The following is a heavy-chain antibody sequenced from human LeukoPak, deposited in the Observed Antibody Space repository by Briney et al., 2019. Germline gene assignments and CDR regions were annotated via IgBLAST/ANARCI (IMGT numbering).Heavy chain of an antibody. CDR3: ARDLSRSGSSPTLGY. V-gene: IGHV1-24*01. CDR1: GYTLTELS. D-gene: IGHD1-26*01. J-gene: IGHJ4*02. CDR2: FDPEDGET. Sequence: ASVKVSCKVSGYTLTELSMHWVRQAPGKGLEWMGGFDPEDGETIYAQKFQGRVTMTEDTSTDTAYMELSSLRSEDTAVYYCARDLSRSGSSPTLGYWGQGTLVTVSS.